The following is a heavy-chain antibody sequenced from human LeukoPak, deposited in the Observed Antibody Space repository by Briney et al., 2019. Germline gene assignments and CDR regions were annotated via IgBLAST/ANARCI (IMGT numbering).Heavy chain of an antibody. CDR2: IKEDGSEK. CDR3: ARSFSGSYPDY. J-gene: IGHJ4*02. V-gene: IGHV3-7*03. D-gene: IGHD1-26*01. CDR1: GFTFSSYW. Sequence: GGSLRLSCAASGFTFSSYWMTWVRQAPEKGLEWVANIKEDGSEKYYVDSVKGRFTISRDNAKNSLYLQMNSLRDEDTAVYYCARSFSGSYPDYWGQGTLVTVSS.